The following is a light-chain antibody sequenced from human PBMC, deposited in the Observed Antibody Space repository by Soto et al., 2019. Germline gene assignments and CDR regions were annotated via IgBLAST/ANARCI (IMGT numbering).Light chain of an antibody. Sequence: QAVVTQDPSPTVSPGQTVTITCGSSTGAVAGSHYPYWFQQKAGQAPKTLIYDTNNKQSWTPARFSGSLLGGKAALTLSGAQPEDEADYYCLVVYSDAWVFGGGTKLTVL. CDR1: TGAVAGSHY. CDR3: LVVYSDAWV. V-gene: IGLV7-46*01. J-gene: IGLJ3*02. CDR2: DTN.